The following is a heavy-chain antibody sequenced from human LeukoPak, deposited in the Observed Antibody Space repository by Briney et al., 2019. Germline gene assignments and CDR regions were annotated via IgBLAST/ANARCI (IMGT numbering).Heavy chain of an antibody. Sequence: SETLSLTCAVSGYSISSGYYWGWIRQPPGKGLEWIGSIYHSGSTYYNPSLKSRVTISVDTSKNQFSLKLSSVTAVDTAVYYCARLFTDRTILDYWGQGTLVTVSS. J-gene: IGHJ4*02. CDR1: GYSISSGYY. CDR2: IYHSGST. CDR3: ARLFTDRTILDY. D-gene: IGHD3-3*01. V-gene: IGHV4-38-2*01.